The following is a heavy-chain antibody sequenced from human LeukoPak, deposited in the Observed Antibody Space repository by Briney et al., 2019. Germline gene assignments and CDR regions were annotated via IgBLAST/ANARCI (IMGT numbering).Heavy chain of an antibody. CDR3: ARGPSSSITHDAFDI. J-gene: IGHJ3*02. CDR2: ISSSSSYI. Sequence: GGSLRLSCAASGFTFSSFSMNWVPPAPGKGRGWVSSISSSSSYIYYADSVKGRFTISRDNAKNSLYLQMNSLRAEDTAVYYCARGPSSSITHDAFDIWGQGTMVTVSS. CDR1: GFTFSSFS. D-gene: IGHD6-13*01. V-gene: IGHV3-21*01.